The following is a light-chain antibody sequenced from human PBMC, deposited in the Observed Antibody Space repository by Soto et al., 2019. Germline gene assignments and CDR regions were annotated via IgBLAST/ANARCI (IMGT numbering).Light chain of an antibody. J-gene: IGKJ1*01. CDR1: QSVSSNY. CDR3: QQYGSSPRT. Sequence: EIVLTQSPGTLSFSPGERSSLSFIASQSVSSNYLAWYQQKSGQAPSLLIYDVSRRATGIPERFSGSGSGTDFTLIISRLEPEDFAVYYCQQYGSSPRTFGQGTKVDIK. CDR2: DVS. V-gene: IGKV3-20*01.